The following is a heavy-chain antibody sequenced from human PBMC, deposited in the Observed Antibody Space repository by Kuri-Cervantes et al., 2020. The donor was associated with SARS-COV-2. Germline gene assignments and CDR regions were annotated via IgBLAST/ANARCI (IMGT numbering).Heavy chain of an antibody. Sequence: SETLSLTCTVSGGSISSSSYYWGWIRQPPGKGLEWIGSIYYSGSTYYNPSLKSRVTISVDTSKNQFSLKLSSMTAVDTAVYYCASQVTIFGVEYDAFDIWGQGTTVTVSS. V-gene: IGHV4-39*07. J-gene: IGHJ3*02. D-gene: IGHD3-3*01. CDR1: GGSISSSSYY. CDR2: IYYSGST. CDR3: ASQVTIFGVEYDAFDI.